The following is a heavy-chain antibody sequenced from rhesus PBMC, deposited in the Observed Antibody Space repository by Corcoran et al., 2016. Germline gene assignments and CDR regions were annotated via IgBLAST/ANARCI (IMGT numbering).Heavy chain of an antibody. CDR3: ARRGGYNSLDV. Sequence: VRQAPGKGPEWVGFIRNKANGGTAEYAASVKGRFTISRDDSKSIASLQMNSLKAEETAVYYCARRGGYNSLDVWGRGVLVTVSS. D-gene: IGHD3-34*01. CDR2: IRNKANGGTA. J-gene: IGHJ5-2*02. V-gene: IGHV3-116*02.